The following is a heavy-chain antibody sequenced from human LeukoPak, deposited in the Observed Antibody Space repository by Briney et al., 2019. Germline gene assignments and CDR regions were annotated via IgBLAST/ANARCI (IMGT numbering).Heavy chain of an antibody. D-gene: IGHD6-13*01. CDR3: ARDVQKRAAAGALFDY. Sequence: SETLSLTCTVSGGSISSYYWSWIRQPPGKGLEWIGYIYYSGSTNYNPSLKSRVTISVDTSKNQFSLKLSSVTAADTAVYYCARDVQKRAAAGALFDYWGQGTLVTVSS. CDR2: IYYSGST. CDR1: GGSISSYY. J-gene: IGHJ4*02. V-gene: IGHV4-59*01.